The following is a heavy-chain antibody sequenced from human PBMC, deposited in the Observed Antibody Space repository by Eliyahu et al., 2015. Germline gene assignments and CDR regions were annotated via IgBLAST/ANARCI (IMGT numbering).Heavy chain of an antibody. D-gene: IGHD2-8*01. CDR2: IWDGESNK. CDR3: AREPADPGVIVDY. V-gene: IGHV3-33*01. Sequence: QVQLVESGGGVVQPGNSLRLSCVASGFDFSNDGMHWVRQAPGKGLEWLAIIWDGESNKYYADSVKGRFTIPRDNSKSTLYLQMNSLRDEDTAMYYCAREPADPGVIVDYWGQGTLVTVSS. CDR1: GFDFSNDG. J-gene: IGHJ4*02.